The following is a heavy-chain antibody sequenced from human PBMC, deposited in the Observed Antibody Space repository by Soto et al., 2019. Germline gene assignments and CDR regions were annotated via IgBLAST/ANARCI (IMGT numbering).Heavy chain of an antibody. J-gene: IGHJ3*02. Sequence: GGSLRLSCTASGFTFGDYAMSWFRQAPGKGLEWVGFIRSKAYGGTTEYAASVKGRFTISRDDSKSIAYLQMNSLKTEDTAVYYCIRDSREPTASDAYDIWGRGTMVTVSS. D-gene: IGHD4-17*01. CDR1: GFTFGDYA. V-gene: IGHV3-49*03. CDR3: IRDSREPTASDAYDI. CDR2: IRSKAYGGTT.